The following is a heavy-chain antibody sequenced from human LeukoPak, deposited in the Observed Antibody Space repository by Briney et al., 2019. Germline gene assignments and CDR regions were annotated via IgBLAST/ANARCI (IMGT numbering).Heavy chain of an antibody. CDR3: ATDLGLTMIRGVIVH. CDR1: GFTFTNAW. V-gene: IGHV3-15*01. Sequence: KAGGSLRLSCAASGFTFTNAWMTWVRQAPGKGLERVGRIKSKGDGETTDYAAPVKGRFTMSRDDSKATLYLQMNSLKAEDTAVYYCATDLGLTMIRGVIVHWGQGALVTVSS. CDR2: IKSKGDGETT. D-gene: IGHD3-10*01. J-gene: IGHJ4*02.